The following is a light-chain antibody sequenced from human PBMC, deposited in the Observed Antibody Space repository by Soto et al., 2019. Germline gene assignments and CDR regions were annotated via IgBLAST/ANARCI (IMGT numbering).Light chain of an antibody. CDR3: QHYNSYSEA. Sequence: DIQMTQSPSTLSATAEDRFTITCRASQVSSNYLAWCQQKPGKAPNLLIYGASTLLSGVPSKFSGSGSGTDFTLTISSLQPEDFATYYCQHYNSYSEAFGQGTKVDIK. CDR1: QVSSNY. J-gene: IGKJ1*01. V-gene: IGKV1-16*02. CDR2: GAS.